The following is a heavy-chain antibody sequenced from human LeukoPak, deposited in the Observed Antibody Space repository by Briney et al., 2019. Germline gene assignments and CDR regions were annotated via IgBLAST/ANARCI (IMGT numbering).Heavy chain of an antibody. D-gene: IGHD5-12*01. Sequence: GSLRLSCAASGFTFSSCSMNWVRQAPGKGLEWVSSISSSSSYIYYADSVKGRFTISRDNAKNSLYLQMNSLRAEDTAVYYCARDRVATHYYYYGMDVWGQGTTVTVSS. V-gene: IGHV3-21*01. CDR3: ARDRVATHYYYYGMDV. CDR2: ISSSSSYI. J-gene: IGHJ6*02. CDR1: GFTFSSCS.